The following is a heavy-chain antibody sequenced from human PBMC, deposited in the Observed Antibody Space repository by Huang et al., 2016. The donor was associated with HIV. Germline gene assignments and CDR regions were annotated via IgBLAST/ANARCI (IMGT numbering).Heavy chain of an antibody. CDR3: AGAPRSSNWFNY. D-gene: IGHD2-2*01. CDR1: GGSVSSYY. CDR2: AYYRRST. V-gene: IGHV4-59*02. Sequence: QVQLQESGPGLVKPLETLSLTCTVSGGSVSSYYWYWIRQPPGKGLEWIGFAYYRRSTNDTPSLKSRVTISVDSAKNQVSLELNSVTAADTAVYYCAGAPRSSNWFNYWGQGTLAIVSS. J-gene: IGHJ5*01.